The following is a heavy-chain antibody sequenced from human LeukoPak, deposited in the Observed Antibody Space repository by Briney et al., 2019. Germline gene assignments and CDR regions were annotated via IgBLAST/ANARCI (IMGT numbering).Heavy chain of an antibody. CDR1: GFTFSSYA. CDR2: ISYDGSNK. J-gene: IGHJ6*02. CDR3: ARVVVISDFWSGYPTGLYYYYYGMDV. V-gene: IGHV3-30-3*01. Sequence: GRSLRLSCEASGFTFSSYAMHWVRQAPGKGLEWVAVISYDGSNKYYADSVKGRFTISRDNSKSTLYLQMSSLRADDTAVYYCARVVVISDFWSGYPTGLYYYYYGMDVWGQGTTVTVSS. D-gene: IGHD3-3*01.